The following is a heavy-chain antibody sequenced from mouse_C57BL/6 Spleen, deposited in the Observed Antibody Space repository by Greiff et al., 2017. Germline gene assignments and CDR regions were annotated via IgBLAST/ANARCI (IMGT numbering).Heavy chain of an antibody. CDR2: ISDGGSYT. CDR3: ANDYDLYAMDY. Sequence: EVHLVESGGGLVKPGGSLKLSCPASGFTFSSYAMSWVRQTPEKRLEWVATISDGGSYTYYPDNVKGRFTISRDNAKNNLYLQMSHLKSEDTAMYYCANDYDLYAMDYWGQGTSVTVSS. CDR1: GFTFSSYA. D-gene: IGHD2-4*01. V-gene: IGHV5-4*01. J-gene: IGHJ4*01.